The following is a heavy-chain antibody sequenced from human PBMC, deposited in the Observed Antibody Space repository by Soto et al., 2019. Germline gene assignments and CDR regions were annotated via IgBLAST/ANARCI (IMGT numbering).Heavy chain of an antibody. CDR2: IRSKANSYAT. CDR3: TRHPAW. D-gene: IGHD6-25*01. CDR1: GFTFSGST. V-gene: IGHV3-73*01. J-gene: IGHJ4*02. Sequence: PGESLRLSCAASGFTFSGSTMHWVRQASGKGPEWVGRIRSKANSYATAYAASVKGRFTISRDDSKNTAYLQMNSLKTEDTAVYYCTRHPAWWGQGTLVTVSS.